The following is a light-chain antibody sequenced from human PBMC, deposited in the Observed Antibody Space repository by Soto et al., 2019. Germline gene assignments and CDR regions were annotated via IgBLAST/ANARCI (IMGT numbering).Light chain of an antibody. CDR1: SSDVGRYNY. V-gene: IGLV2-14*01. J-gene: IGLJ1*01. Sequence: QSALTQPASVSGSPGQSITISCTGTSSDVGRYNYVSWYQQHPGKAPKLMIYEVNNQPSGVSNRFSGSKSDNTASLTISGLQAEDEADYYCSSYTSSSTLVFGTGTKVTVL. CDR3: SSYTSSSTLV. CDR2: EVN.